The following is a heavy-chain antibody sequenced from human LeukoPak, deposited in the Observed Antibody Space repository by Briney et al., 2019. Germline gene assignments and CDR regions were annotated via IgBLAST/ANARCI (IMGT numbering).Heavy chain of an antibody. D-gene: IGHD6-6*01. Sequence: GGSLRLSCAASGFTFSSYGMHWVRQAPGKGLEWVAVIWYDGSNKYYADSVKGRFTISRDNSKNTLYLQMNSLRAEDTAVYYCARSGGSSSSRGVDVWGQGTTVTVSS. V-gene: IGHV3-33*01. CDR2: IWYDGSNK. J-gene: IGHJ6*02. CDR3: ARSGGSSSSRGVDV. CDR1: GFTFSSYG.